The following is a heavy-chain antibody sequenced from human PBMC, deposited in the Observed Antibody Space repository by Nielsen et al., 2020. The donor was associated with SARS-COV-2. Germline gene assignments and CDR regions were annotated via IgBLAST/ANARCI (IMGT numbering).Heavy chain of an antibody. V-gene: IGHV3-21*04. D-gene: IGHD4-17*01. CDR1: GFTLSSYS. J-gene: IGHJ4*02. Sequence: GESLKISCAASGFTLSSYSMNWVRQAPGKGLEWVSSISSSSSYIYYADSVKGRFTISRDNAKNSLYLQMNSLRAEDTALYYCAKYGDYGDDYWGQGTLVTVSS. CDR2: ISSSSSYI. CDR3: AKYGDYGDDY.